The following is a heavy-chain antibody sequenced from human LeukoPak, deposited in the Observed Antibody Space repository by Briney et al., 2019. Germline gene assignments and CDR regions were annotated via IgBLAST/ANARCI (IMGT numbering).Heavy chain of an antibody. CDR2: INPSGGST. D-gene: IGHD6-13*01. Sequence: GASVKVSCKASGYTFTSYYMHWVRQAPGQGLEWMGMINPSGGSTSYAQKFQGRVTMTRDTSTSTVYMELSSLRSEDTAVYYCARDWYTQDYSSRSEGAEYFQHWGQGTLVTVSS. CDR1: GYTFTSYY. CDR3: ARDWYTQDYSSRSEGAEYFQH. V-gene: IGHV1-46*01. J-gene: IGHJ1*01.